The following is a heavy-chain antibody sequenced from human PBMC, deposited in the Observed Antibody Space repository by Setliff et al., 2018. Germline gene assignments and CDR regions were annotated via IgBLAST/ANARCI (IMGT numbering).Heavy chain of an antibody. J-gene: IGHJ4*02. CDR1: GGSISSMSYY. D-gene: IGHD6-13*01. CDR2: IYHSGSS. CDR3: ARESRSTWYRRDF. V-gene: IGHV4-39*07. Sequence: SETLSLTCTVSGGSISSMSYYWGWIRQPPGKGLEWIGSIYHSGSSYYNSSLRSRVTISVDTSKNQFSLILRSVTAADTAVYYCARESRSTWYRRDFWGQGTLVTVS.